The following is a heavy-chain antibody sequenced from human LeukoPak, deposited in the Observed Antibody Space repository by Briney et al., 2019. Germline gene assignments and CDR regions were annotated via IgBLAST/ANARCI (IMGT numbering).Heavy chain of an antibody. J-gene: IGHJ4*02. V-gene: IGHV3-64D*06. CDR3: VKGKGIAVTSLDY. CDR1: GFTFSSYA. CDR2: ISSNGGST. D-gene: IGHD6-19*01. Sequence: GGSLRLSCAASGFTFSSYAMHWVRQAPGKGLEYVSAISSNGGSTYYADSVKGRFTISRDNSKNTLYLQMSSLRAEDTAVYYCVKGKGIAVTSLDYWGQGTLVTVSS.